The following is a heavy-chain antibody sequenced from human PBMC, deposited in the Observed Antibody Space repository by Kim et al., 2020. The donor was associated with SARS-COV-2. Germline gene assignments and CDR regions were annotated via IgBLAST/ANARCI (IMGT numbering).Heavy chain of an antibody. D-gene: IGHD6-19*01. CDR1: GLTFNNAW. Sequence: GGSLRLSCVASGLTFNNAWLSWVRQAPGKGLEWVGRIRGKDVGETRDYAAPVQGRFTMSRDDSKNILYLQMNNLKTEDTAVYYCTIGLGLTDMDVWGQGTPVTVSS. CDR3: TIGLGLTDMDV. J-gene: IGHJ6*02. V-gene: IGHV3-15*01. CDR2: IRGKDVGETR.